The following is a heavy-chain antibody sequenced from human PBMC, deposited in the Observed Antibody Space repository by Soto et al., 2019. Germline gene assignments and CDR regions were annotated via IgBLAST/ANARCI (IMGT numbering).Heavy chain of an antibody. J-gene: IGHJ4*02. Sequence: QVQLVQSGAEVKKPGASVKVSCTASGYTFTHYAIHWVRHAPGQRLEWMGFINAGSGNTEYSQTLQGRLTFIKDTPASTAHRELSSLRLEDTAINNSARGLAADGAWGQGTLVTAPS. CDR1: GYTFTHYA. D-gene: IGHD6-13*01. V-gene: IGHV1-3*01. CDR2: INAGSGNT. CDR3: ARGLAADGA.